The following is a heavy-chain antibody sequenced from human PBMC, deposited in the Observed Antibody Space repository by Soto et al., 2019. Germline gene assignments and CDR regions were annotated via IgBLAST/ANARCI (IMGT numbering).Heavy chain of an antibody. Sequence: QVQLQESGPGLVKPSQTLSLTCTVSGGSISSGDYYWSWIRQPPGKGLEWIGYIYYSGSTYYNPSLKSRVTISLDTSKTQFSLKLSSVTAADTAVYYCASTLAAAVKYFDLWGRGTLVTVSS. CDR2: IYYSGST. J-gene: IGHJ2*01. D-gene: IGHD6-13*01. CDR1: GGSISSGDYY. V-gene: IGHV4-30-4*01. CDR3: ASTLAAAVKYFDL.